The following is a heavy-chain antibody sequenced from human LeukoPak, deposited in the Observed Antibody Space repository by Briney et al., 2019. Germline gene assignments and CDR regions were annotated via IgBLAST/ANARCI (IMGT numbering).Heavy chain of an antibody. V-gene: IGHV1-2*02. J-gene: IGHJ5*02. CDR1: GYTFTGSY. Sequence: ASVKVSCKASGYTFTGSYMHWVRQAPGQGLEWMGWISPDSGGTNYAQKFQGRVTMTRDTSISTAYMELSRMTSDDSAVYYCARDVYGSGSHRLDPWGQGTLVTVSS. D-gene: IGHD6-19*01. CDR3: ARDVYGSGSHRLDP. CDR2: ISPDSGGT.